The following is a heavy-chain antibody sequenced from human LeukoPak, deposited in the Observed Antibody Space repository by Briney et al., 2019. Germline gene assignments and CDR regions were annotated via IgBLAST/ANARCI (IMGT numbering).Heavy chain of an antibody. CDR2: IYSGGST. CDR1: GFTVSSNY. CDR3: ARQVTFGYAYAYYFDY. J-gene: IGHJ4*02. V-gene: IGHV3-53*01. Sequence: GGSLRLSCAASGFTVSSNYMSWVRQAPGKGLEWVSVIYSGGSTYYADSVKGRFTISRDNSKNTLYLQMNSLRAEDTAVYYCARQVTFGYAYAYYFDYWGQGSLVTVSS. D-gene: IGHD5-18*01.